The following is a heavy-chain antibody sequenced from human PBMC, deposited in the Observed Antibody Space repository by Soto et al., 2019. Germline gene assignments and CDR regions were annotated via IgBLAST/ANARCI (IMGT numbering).Heavy chain of an antibody. D-gene: IGHD5-18*01. J-gene: IGHJ4*02. CDR1: GFTFSSYS. V-gene: IGHV3-21*01. CDR3: ARDQPGYSYGYGLGY. Sequence: EVQLVESGGGLVKPGGSLRLSCAASGFTFSSYSMNWVRQAPGKGLEWVSSISSSTSYIYYADSVKGRFTISRDNAKNPLYPQMNGLRAEDTAVYYCARDQPGYSYGYGLGYWGQGTLVTVSS. CDR2: ISSSTSYI.